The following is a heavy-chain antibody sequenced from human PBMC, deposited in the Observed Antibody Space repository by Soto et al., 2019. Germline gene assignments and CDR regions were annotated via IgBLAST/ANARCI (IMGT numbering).Heavy chain of an antibody. Sequence: QVQLVQSGAEVKKPGASVKVSCKASGYTFTSYDINWVRQATGQGLEWMGWMNPNSGNTGYAQKFQCRVTMTGNASISTSYMEVSSLRSEDTAVYYGARDKEGTSYYYYYYMAVWGKGTTVPVSS. CDR1: GYTFTSYD. D-gene: IGHD1-1*01. CDR3: ARDKEGTSYYYYYYMAV. J-gene: IGHJ6*03. V-gene: IGHV1-8*01. CDR2: MNPNSGNT.